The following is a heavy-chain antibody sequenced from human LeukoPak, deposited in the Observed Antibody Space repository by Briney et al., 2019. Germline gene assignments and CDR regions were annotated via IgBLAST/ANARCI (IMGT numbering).Heavy chain of an antibody. V-gene: IGHV4-34*01. Sequence: SETLSLTCAVDGGSFSGCYWSWFLQPPGKGLEWIGEINHSGSTNYNPSLKSRVTISVDTSKNQFSLKLSSVTAADTALYYCARRYFKRFNWYIDLWGRGTLVTVSS. J-gene: IGHJ2*01. CDR2: INHSGST. CDR1: GGSFSGCY. D-gene: IGHD5-24*01. CDR3: ARRYFKRFNWYIDL.